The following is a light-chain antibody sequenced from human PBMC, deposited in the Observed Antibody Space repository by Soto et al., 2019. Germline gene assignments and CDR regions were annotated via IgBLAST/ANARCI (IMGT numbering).Light chain of an antibody. Sequence: QSALTQPASVSGSPGQSITISCTGTSSDVGGYNYVSWYQQHPGKAPKLMIYEVSNRPSGVSNLFSGSKSGNTASLTISGLQAEDEADYSCRSYTSSSPPRVFGGGTKLTVL. V-gene: IGLV2-14*01. CDR2: EVS. J-gene: IGLJ3*02. CDR1: SSDVGGYNY. CDR3: RSYTSSSPPRV.